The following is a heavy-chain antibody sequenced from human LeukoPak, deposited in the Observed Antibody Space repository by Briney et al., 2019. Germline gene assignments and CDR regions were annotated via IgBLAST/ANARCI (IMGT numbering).Heavy chain of an antibody. CDR2: IYYSGST. V-gene: IGHV4-59*01. Sequence: TSETLSLTCTVSGGSISSYYWSWIRQPPGKGLEWIGYIYYSGSTNYSPSLKSRVTISVDTSKNQFSLKLSSVTAADTAVYYCARLDDSSGYYYPYFDYWGQGTLVTVSS. D-gene: IGHD3-22*01. J-gene: IGHJ4*02. CDR3: ARLDDSSGYYYPYFDY. CDR1: GGSISSYY.